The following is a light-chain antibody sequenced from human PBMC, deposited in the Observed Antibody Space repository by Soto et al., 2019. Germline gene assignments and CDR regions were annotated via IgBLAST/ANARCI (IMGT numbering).Light chain of an antibody. J-gene: IGKJ3*01. Sequence: EIVLTQSPGTLSLSPGERATLSCRASQSVSSSYLAWYQQKPGQAPRLLIYDATRSTGIPDRFSGSGSGTDFNLTITRLEPEDFAEYYCQDYGTSALFGHGTKVD. CDR3: QDYGTSAL. CDR2: DA. CDR1: QSVSSSY. V-gene: IGKV3-20*01.